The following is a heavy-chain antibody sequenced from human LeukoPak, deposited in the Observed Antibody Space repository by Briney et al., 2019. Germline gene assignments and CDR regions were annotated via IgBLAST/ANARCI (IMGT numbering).Heavy chain of an antibody. CDR1: GFTFSRYS. D-gene: IGHD3-10*01. V-gene: IGHV3-48*04. CDR3: ATYGSGRGTFFDS. CDR2: ISSSSNTI. Sequence: GGSLRLSCTDSGFTFSRYSMNWVRQAPGKGLEWVSFISSSSNTIYYTDSVKGRFTISRDNAKNSLYLQMNSLRAEDTALYYCATYGSGRGTFFDSWGQGTLVTVSS. J-gene: IGHJ4*01.